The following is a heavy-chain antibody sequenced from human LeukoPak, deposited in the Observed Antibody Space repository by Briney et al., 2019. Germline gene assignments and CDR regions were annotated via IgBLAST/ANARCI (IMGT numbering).Heavy chain of an antibody. V-gene: IGHV3-9*01. CDR2: VSWNCGSI. CDR1: GFTFDDYA. CDR3: AKERWELLSASDI. D-gene: IGHD1-26*01. Sequence: GGSLRLSCAASGFTFDDYAMHWGRHPPGQGLGLESGVSWNCGSIVYADSVKGRFTISRDNAKNSLYLQKNSLIAEDTALYYRAKERWELLSASDIWGQGTMVTVSS. J-gene: IGHJ3*02.